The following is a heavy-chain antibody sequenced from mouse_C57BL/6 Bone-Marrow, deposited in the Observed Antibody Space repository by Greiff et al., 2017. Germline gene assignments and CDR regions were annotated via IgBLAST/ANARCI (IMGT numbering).Heavy chain of an antibody. Sequence: VHVKQSGPELVKPGDSVKISCKASGYSFTGYFMNWVMQSHGKSLEWIGRINPYNGDTFYNQKFKGKATLTVDKSSSTAHMELRSLTSEDSAVYYCARSIYYYGSSWGYWGQGTTLTVSS. D-gene: IGHD1-1*01. CDR3: ARSIYYYGSSWGY. CDR2: INPYNGDT. CDR1: GYSFTGYF. V-gene: IGHV1-20*01. J-gene: IGHJ2*01.